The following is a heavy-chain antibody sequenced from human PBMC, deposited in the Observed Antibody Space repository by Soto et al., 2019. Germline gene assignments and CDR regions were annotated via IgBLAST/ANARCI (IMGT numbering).Heavy chain of an antibody. D-gene: IGHD2-2*01. J-gene: IGHJ5*02. CDR1: GYTLTELS. CDR2: FDPEDGET. CDR3: ATVLGCSSTSCYVWWFDP. Sequence: QVQLVQSGAEVKKPGASVKVSCKVSGYTLTELSMHWVRQAPGKGLEWMGGFDPEDGETIYAQKFQGRVTMTEDTSTDTAYMELSSLRPEDTAVYYCATVLGCSSTSCYVWWFDPWGQGTLVTVSS. V-gene: IGHV1-24*01.